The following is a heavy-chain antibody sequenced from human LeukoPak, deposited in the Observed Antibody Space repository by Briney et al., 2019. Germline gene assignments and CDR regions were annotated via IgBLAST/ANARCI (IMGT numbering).Heavy chain of an antibody. J-gene: IGHJ6*02. D-gene: IGHD6-19*01. CDR2: CHHSGCA. Sequence: SEALLLTCSVSLCSISSSDYYWSWIRQSPGKGLDWVGYCHHSGCASYNPSIKSRVTISEDTSKNQFSLKLSSVTAADTAVYYCARDRVTVAGRDYSYYYGLDVWGQGTAVTVSS. V-gene: IGHV4-31*03. CDR3: ARDRVTVAGRDYSYYYGLDV. CDR1: LCSISSSDYY.